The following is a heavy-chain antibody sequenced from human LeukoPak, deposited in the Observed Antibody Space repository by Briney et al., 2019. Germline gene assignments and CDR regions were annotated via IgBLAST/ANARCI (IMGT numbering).Heavy chain of an antibody. J-gene: IGHJ6*03. CDR1: GYTFTGYY. CDR3: ARVNLSTVKGYYYYYMDV. D-gene: IGHD4-11*01. Sequence: ASVKVSCKASGYTFTGYYMHWVRQAPGQGLEWMGWINPNSGGTNYAQKFQGRVTMTRDTSISTAYMELSRLRSDDTAVYYCARVNLSTVKGYYYYYMDVWGKGTTVTVSS. CDR2: INPNSGGT. V-gene: IGHV1-2*02.